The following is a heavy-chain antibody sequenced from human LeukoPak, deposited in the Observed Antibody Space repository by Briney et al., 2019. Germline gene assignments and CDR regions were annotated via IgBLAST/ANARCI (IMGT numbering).Heavy chain of an antibody. CDR2: IYYSGST. J-gene: IGHJ6*02. D-gene: IGHD6-6*01. V-gene: IGHV4-30-4*01. CDR3: ARGLRDAARPQDYYYYYGMDV. CDR1: GGSISSGDYY. Sequence: SQTLSLTCTVSGGSISSGDYYWSWIRQPPGKGLEWIGYIYYSGSTYYNPSLKSRVTISVDTSKNQFSLKLSSVTAADTAVYYCARGLRDAARPQDYYYYYGMDVWGQGTTVTVSS.